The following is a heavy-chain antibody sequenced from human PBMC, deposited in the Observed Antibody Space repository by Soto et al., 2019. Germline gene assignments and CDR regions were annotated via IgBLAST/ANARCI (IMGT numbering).Heavy chain of an antibody. CDR1: GFTFSSYA. D-gene: IGHD1-26*01. CDR3: AKPPRSIGP. Sequence: EVQLLESGGGLVQPGGSLRLSCAASGFTFSSYAMSWVRQAPGKGLEWVAAISGSGGSTYYADSVKGRFTIARDNSKNTLYLQMNRPRTEDTAGYYCAKPPRSIGPCGQGTLVTVSS. J-gene: IGHJ5*02. V-gene: IGHV3-23*01. CDR2: ISGSGGST.